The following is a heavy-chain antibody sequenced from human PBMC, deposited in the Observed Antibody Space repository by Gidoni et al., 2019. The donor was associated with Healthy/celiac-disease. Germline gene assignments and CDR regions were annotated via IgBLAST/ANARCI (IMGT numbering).Heavy chain of an antibody. V-gene: IGHV3-30*18. Sequence: QVQLLESGGGVVQPGRSLRLSCAASGFIFSSYGMHWVRQAPGKGLEGMEVSAYDGSNKDYADCVKGRLTIYRDNSKNTLYLQMNSLRAEDTAVDYCAKAELYDSSGPLGYWGQGTLVTVSS. D-gene: IGHD3-22*01. CDR2: SAYDGSNK. J-gene: IGHJ4*02. CDR3: AKAELYDSSGPLGY. CDR1: GFIFSSYG.